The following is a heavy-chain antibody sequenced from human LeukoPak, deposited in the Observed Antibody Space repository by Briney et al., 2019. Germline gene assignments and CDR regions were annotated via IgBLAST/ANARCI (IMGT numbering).Heavy chain of an antibody. V-gene: IGHV3-7*05. CDR1: GFTFRDYW. CDR2: IKNDGSEQ. D-gene: IGHD5-18*01. Sequence: PGGSLRLPCATSGFTFRDYWMTWVRQAPGKGLEWVANIKNDGSEQYYVDSVKGRFTISRDNSKNTLYLQMNSLRAEDTAVYYCARDGGVEKIQVWTRNYYNYHGMDVWGQGTTVTVSS. CDR3: ARDGGVEKIQVWTRNYYNYHGMDV. J-gene: IGHJ6*02.